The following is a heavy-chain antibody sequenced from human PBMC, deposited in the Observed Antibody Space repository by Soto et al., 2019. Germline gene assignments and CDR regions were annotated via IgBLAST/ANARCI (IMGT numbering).Heavy chain of an antibody. V-gene: IGHV2-5*02. J-gene: IGHJ4*02. D-gene: IGHD6-13*01. CDR1: GFSLSTSGVG. CDR2: IYWDDDK. Sequence: QITLKESGPTLVKPTQTLTLTCTFSGFSLSTSGVGVGWIRQPPGKALEWLALIYWDDDKRYSPSLKSRLTLTKDTSKNQVVLTMTNMDPVDTATYYCAHFLGQQLVPVYFDYWGQGTLVTVSS. CDR3: AHFLGQQLVPVYFDY.